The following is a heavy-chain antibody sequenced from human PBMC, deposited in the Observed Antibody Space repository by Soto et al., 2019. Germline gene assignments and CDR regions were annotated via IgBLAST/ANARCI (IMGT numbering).Heavy chain of an antibody. CDR1: GFTFRDHW. V-gene: IGHV3-74*01. CDR2: INSDGSTT. D-gene: IGHD6-19*01. Sequence: EVQLVECGGGLVQPGGSLRLSCAASGFTFRDHWMHWVRQAPGKGLVWVSRINSDGSTTTYADSVKGRFTISRDNAKSTLYLQLNSLRAEDTALYYCARGYSSGPDYWGQGTLVTVSS. CDR3: ARGYSSGPDY. J-gene: IGHJ4*02.